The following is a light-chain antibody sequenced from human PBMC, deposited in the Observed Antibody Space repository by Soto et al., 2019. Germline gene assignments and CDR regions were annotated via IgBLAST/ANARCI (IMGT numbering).Light chain of an antibody. Sequence: SYELTQPPSVSVSPGQTASISCSGDQLGDKYASWYQQKPGQSPVLIIHRDNRRPSGIPERFSGSNSEHTATLTISGTQAMDEADYYCQAWDISAASYVFGTGTKLTVL. CDR3: QAWDISAASYV. J-gene: IGLJ1*01. CDR1: QLGDKY. V-gene: IGLV3-1*01. CDR2: RDN.